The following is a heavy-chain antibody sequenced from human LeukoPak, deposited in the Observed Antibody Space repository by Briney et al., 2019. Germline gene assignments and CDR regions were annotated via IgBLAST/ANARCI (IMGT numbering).Heavy chain of an antibody. CDR1: GGSISSSSYY. V-gene: IGHV4-39*01. Sequence: SETLSLTCTVSGGSISSSSYYWGWIRQPPGKGLEWIGSIYYSGSTYYNPSLKSRVTISVDTSKNQFSLKLSSVTAADTAVYYCARHLYYYGMDVWGQGTTVTVSS. J-gene: IGHJ6*02. CDR3: ARHLYYYGMDV. CDR2: IYYSGST.